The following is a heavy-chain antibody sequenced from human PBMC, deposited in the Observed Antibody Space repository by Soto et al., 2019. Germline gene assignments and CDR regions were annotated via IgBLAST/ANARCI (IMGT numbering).Heavy chain of an antibody. D-gene: IGHD3-16*01. CDR1: GDSVSNDNYY. CDR3: ARSQRGRTAFTFDY. J-gene: IGHJ4*02. Sequence: NPSETLSLTCAVSGDSVSNDNYYWSWIRQPPGKGLEWIGYIYYSGTTNYNSYLKSRLSLSVDMSKNQFSLKLASVTAADTAVYFCARSQRGRTAFTFDYWGQGALGTVS. CDR2: IYYSGTT. V-gene: IGHV4-61*01.